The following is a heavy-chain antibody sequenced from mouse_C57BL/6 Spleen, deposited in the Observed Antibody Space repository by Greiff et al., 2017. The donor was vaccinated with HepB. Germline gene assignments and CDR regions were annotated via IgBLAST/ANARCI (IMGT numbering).Heavy chain of an antibody. D-gene: IGHD1-1*01. Sequence: QVQLKQSGPELVKPGASVKISCKASGYAFSSSWMNWVKQRPGKGLEWIGRIYPGDGDTNYNGKFKGKATLTADKSSSTAYMQRSSLTSEDSAVYFCADYYYGSSYWYFDVWGTGTTVTVSS. CDR2: IYPGDGDT. CDR1: GYAFSSSW. J-gene: IGHJ1*03. V-gene: IGHV1-82*01. CDR3: ADYYYGSSYWYFDV.